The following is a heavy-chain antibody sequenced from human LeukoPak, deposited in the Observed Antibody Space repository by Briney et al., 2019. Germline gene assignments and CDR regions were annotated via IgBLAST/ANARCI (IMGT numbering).Heavy chain of an antibody. CDR1: GFTFSSYW. J-gene: IGHJ5*02. CDR2: INTDGGST. V-gene: IGHV3-74*01. D-gene: IGHD3-22*01. Sequence: GGSLRLSCAASGFTFSSYWMHWVRHAPGKGLVWVSRINTDGGSTSYADSVKGRFTISRDNAKNTLYLQMNSLRAEDTALYYCARDLGAYYDSSDNWFDPWGQGTLVTVSS. CDR3: ARDLGAYYDSSDNWFDP.